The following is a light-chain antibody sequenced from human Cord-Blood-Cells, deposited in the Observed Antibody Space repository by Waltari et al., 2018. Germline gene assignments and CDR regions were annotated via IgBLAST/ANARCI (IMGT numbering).Light chain of an antibody. CDR1: SSDVGSYNR. V-gene: IGLV2-23*01. Sequence: QSALTQPASVSGSPGQSITISCTGTSSDVGSYNRVSWYQQQPGKPPKPMIYEGSKRPSGVSNRFSGSKSGNTASLTISGLQAEDEADYYCCSYAGSSTFVFGTGTKVTVL. J-gene: IGLJ1*01. CDR2: EGS. CDR3: CSYAGSSTFV.